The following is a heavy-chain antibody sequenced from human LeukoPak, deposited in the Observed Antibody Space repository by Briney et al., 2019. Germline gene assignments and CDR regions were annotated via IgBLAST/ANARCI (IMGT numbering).Heavy chain of an antibody. CDR2: ISYDGSNK. CDR3: ARGVGYCSGGSCYDAFDI. Sequence: GGSLRLSCAASGFTFSSYAMHWVRQAPGKGLGWVAVISYDGSNKYYADSVKGRFTISRDNSKNTLYLQMNSLRAEDTAVYYCARGVGYCSGGSCYDAFDIWGQGTMVTVSS. J-gene: IGHJ3*02. D-gene: IGHD2-15*01. CDR1: GFTFSSYA. V-gene: IGHV3-30-3*01.